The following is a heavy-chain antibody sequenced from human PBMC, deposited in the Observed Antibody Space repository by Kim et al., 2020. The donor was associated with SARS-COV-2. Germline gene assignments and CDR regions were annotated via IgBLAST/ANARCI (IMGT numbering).Heavy chain of an antibody. CDR3: ARDRGIAAAAPYYYGMDV. CDR1: GFTFSSYW. V-gene: IGHV3-7*01. CDR2: IKQDGSEK. Sequence: GGSLRLSCAASGFTFSSYWMSWVRQAPGKGLEWVANIKQDGSEKYYVDSVKGRFTISRDNAKNSLYLQMNSLRAEDTAVYYCARDRGIAAAAPYYYGMDVWGQGTTVTVSS. J-gene: IGHJ6*02. D-gene: IGHD6-13*01.